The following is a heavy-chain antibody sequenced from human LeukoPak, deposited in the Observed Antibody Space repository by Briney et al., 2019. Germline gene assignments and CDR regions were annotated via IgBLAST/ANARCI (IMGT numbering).Heavy chain of an antibody. CDR2: ITGDSSTT. CDR3: ARCAGGWDAFDI. Sequence: GGSLRLSCAASGFPFTPFEMNWVRQTPGKGLEWLSYITGDSSTTYYADSVKGRFTISRDNAKTSLYLQMISLRAEDTAIYYCARCAGGWDAFDIWGQGTVVTVSS. V-gene: IGHV3-48*03. CDR1: GFPFTPFE. J-gene: IGHJ3*02. D-gene: IGHD3-10*02.